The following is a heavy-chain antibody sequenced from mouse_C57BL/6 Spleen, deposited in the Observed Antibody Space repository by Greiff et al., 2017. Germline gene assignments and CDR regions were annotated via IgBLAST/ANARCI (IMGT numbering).Heavy chain of an antibody. CDR2: IDPADSYT. Sequence: QVQLQQPGAELVRPGTSVKLSCTASGYTFTSYWMHWVKQRPGQGLEWIGVIDPADSYTNYTQKFKGKATLTVDTSSSTAYMQLSSLTSEDSAVYYCASEWVVPFAYWGQGTLVTVSA. J-gene: IGHJ3*01. D-gene: IGHD1-1*01. CDR1: GYTFTSYW. CDR3: ASEWVVPFAY. V-gene: IGHV1-59*01.